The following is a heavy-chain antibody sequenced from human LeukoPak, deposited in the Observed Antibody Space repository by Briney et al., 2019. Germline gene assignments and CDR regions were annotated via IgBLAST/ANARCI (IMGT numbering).Heavy chain of an antibody. Sequence: ASVKVSCKASGGTFSSYAISWVRQAPGQGLEWMGGIIPIFGTANYAQKFQGRVTITADESTSTAYMELSSLRSEDTAVYYCARASDYDFWRGYFDYWGQGTLVTVSS. CDR3: ARASDYDFWRGYFDY. J-gene: IGHJ4*02. CDR1: GGTFSSYA. D-gene: IGHD3-3*01. CDR2: IIPIFGTA. V-gene: IGHV1-69*13.